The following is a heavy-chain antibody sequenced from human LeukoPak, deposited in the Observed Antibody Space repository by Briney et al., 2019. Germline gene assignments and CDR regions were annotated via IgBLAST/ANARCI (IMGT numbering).Heavy chain of an antibody. CDR2: IYYSGST. Sequence: PSETLSLTCTVSGGSISSGGYYWSWIRQHPGKGLEWIGYIYYSGSTYYNPSLKSRVTISVDTSKNQFSLKLSSVTAADTAVYYCAKYLTSGTRIFDYWGQGTLVSVSS. D-gene: IGHD6-13*01. J-gene: IGHJ4*02. V-gene: IGHV4-31*03. CDR1: GGSISSGGYY. CDR3: AKYLTSGTRIFDY.